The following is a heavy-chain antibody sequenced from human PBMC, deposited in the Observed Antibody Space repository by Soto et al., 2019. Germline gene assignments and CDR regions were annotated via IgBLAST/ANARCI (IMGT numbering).Heavy chain of an antibody. CDR1: GFTFSSYW. Sequence: GGSLRLSCAASGFTFSSYWMSWVRQAPGKGLEWVANIKQDGSEKYYVDSVKGRFTISRDNAKNSLYLQMNSLRAEDTAVYYCARGINDFWSGYDAVDIWGQGTMVTVSS. CDR3: ARGINDFWSGYDAVDI. CDR2: IKQDGSEK. J-gene: IGHJ3*02. D-gene: IGHD3-3*01. V-gene: IGHV3-7*01.